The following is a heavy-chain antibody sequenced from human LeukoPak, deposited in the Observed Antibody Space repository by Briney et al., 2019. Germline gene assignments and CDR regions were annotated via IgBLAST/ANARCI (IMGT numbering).Heavy chain of an antibody. CDR1: GFTFSSYS. CDR2: ISSSSSYI. CDR3: ARNGDNSGWFFASDY. D-gene: IGHD6-19*01. J-gene: IGHJ4*02. Sequence: GGSLRLSCAASGFTFSSYSMNWVRQAPGKGLEWVSSISSSSSYIYYADSVKGRFTISRDNAKNSLYLQMNSLRAEDTAVYYCARNGDNSGWFFASDYWGQGTLVTVSS. V-gene: IGHV3-21*01.